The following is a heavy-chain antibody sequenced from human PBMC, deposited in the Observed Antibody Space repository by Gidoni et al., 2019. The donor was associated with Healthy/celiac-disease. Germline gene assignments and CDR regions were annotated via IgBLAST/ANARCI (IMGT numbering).Heavy chain of an antibody. V-gene: IGHV4-4*07. CDR3: ARDDYGSGSRFYY. J-gene: IGHJ4*02. CDR2: VYTSGST. D-gene: IGHD3-10*01. CDR1: GGSIRSYF. Sequence: QVQLQESGPGLVKPSETLSLTCTVSGGSIRSYFWSWIRQPAGKGLEWIGRVYTSGSTNYNPSLQSRVTMSVDTSKNQFSLKLSSVTAADTAVYYCARDDYGSGSRFYYWGQGTLVTVSS.